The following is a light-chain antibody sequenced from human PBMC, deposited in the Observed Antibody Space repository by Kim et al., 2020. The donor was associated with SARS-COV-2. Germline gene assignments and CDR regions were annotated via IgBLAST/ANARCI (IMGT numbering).Light chain of an antibody. Sequence: LSPGESATLSCRASQSVSSYLAWYQQKPGQAPRLLIYGASNRATGIPARFSGSGSGTDFTLTISSLEPEDFAVYYCQQRSNWPPLTFGGGTRVEI. CDR3: QQRSNWPPLT. J-gene: IGKJ4*01. CDR2: GAS. V-gene: IGKV3-11*01. CDR1: QSVSSY.